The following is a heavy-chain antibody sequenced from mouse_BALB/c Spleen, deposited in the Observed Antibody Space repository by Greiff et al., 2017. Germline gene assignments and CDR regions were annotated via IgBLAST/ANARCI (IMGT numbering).Heavy chain of an antibody. Sequence: QVQLKQPGAELVMPGASVKMSCKASGYTFTDYWMHWVKQRPGQGLEWIGAIDTSDSYTSYNQKFKGKATLTVDESSSTAYMQLSSLTSEDSAVYYCARRYYGSSYYAMDYWGQGTSVTVSS. CDR2: IDTSDSYT. CDR3: ARRYYGSSYYAMDY. D-gene: IGHD1-1*01. V-gene: IGHV1-69*01. J-gene: IGHJ4*01. CDR1: GYTFTDYW.